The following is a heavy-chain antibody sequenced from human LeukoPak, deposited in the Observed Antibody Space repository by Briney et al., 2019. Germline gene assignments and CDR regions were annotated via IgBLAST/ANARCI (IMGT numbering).Heavy chain of an antibody. D-gene: IGHD2-15*01. V-gene: IGHV3-23*01. CDR3: AKRYCSGGSCYSVSGSNWFDP. CDR1: GFTFSSYG. Sequence: PGGTLRLSCAASGFTFSSYGMSWVRQAPGKGLEWVSAISGSGGSTYYADSVKGRFTISRDNSKNTLYLQMNSLRAEDTAVYYCAKRYCSGGSCYSVSGSNWFDPWGQGTLVTVSS. CDR2: ISGSGGST. J-gene: IGHJ5*02.